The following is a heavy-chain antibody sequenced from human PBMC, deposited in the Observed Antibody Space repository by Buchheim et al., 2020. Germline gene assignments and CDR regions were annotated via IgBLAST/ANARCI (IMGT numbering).Heavy chain of an antibody. D-gene: IGHD3-9*01. J-gene: IGHJ6*02. CDR2: INHSGST. V-gene: IGHV4-34*01. CDR3: ARSSKVGSYYDILTGYFPYYYYGMDV. CDR1: GGSFSGYY. Sequence: QVQLQQWGAGLLKPSETLSLTCAVYGGSFSGYYWSWIRQPPGKGLEWIGEINHSGSTNYNPSLKSRVTISVDTSKNQISLKLSSVTAADTAVYYCARSSKVGSYYDILTGYFPYYYYGMDVWGQGTT.